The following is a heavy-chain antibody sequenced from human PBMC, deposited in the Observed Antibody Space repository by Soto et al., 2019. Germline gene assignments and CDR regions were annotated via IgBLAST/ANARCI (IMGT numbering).Heavy chain of an antibody. CDR3: AKKLSRGSGLKGVFDY. D-gene: IGHD2-15*01. CDR1: GFTFSSYG. V-gene: IGHV3-30*18. J-gene: IGHJ4*02. CDR2: ISYDGSNK. Sequence: VQLVESGGGVVQPGRSLRLSCAASGFTFSSYGMHWVRQAPGKGLEWVAVISYDGSNKYYADSVKGRFTISRDNSKNTLYLQMNSLRAEDTAVYYCAKKLSRGSGLKGVFDYWGQGTLVTVSS.